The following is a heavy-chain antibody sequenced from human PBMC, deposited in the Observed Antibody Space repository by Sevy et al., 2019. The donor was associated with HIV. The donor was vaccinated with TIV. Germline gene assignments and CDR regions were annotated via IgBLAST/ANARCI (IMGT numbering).Heavy chain of an antibody. CDR1: GFTFSSYA. CDR3: ARDNRAVAGTPDFDY. Sequence: GGSLRPSCAASGFTFSSYAMHWVRQAPGKGLEWVAVISYDGSNKYYADSVKGRFTISRDNSKNTLYLQMNSLRAEDTAVYYCARDNRAVAGTPDFDYWGQGTLVTVSS. V-gene: IGHV3-30*04. D-gene: IGHD6-19*01. CDR2: ISYDGSNK. J-gene: IGHJ4*02.